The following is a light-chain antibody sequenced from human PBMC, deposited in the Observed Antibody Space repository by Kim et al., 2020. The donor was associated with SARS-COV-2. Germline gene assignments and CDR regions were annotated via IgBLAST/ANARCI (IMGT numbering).Light chain of an antibody. J-gene: IGLJ1*01. CDR1: ALKNQY. CDR3: QSTDSSGTYYV. Sequence: SPGQEARVTCSGEALKNQYAYWYQQKPGQGPVLVIFKDAERPSGIPERFSGSNSGTTVTLTISGVQAEDEADYYCQSTDSSGTYYVFGTGTKVTVL. CDR2: KDA. V-gene: IGLV3-25*03.